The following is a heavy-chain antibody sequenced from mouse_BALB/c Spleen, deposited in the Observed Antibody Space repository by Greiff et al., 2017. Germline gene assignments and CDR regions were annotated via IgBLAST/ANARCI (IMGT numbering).Heavy chain of an antibody. CDR3: ARYDYGSSYGFDY. D-gene: IGHD1-1*01. Sequence: EVQLQQSGAELVKPGASVKLSCTASGFNIKDTYMHWVKQRPEQGLEWIGRIDPANGNTKYDPKFQGKATITADTSSNTAYLQLSSLTSEDTAVYYCARYDYGSSYGFDYWGQGTTLTVSS. V-gene: IGHV14-3*02. CDR2: IDPANGNT. J-gene: IGHJ2*01. CDR1: GFNIKDTY.